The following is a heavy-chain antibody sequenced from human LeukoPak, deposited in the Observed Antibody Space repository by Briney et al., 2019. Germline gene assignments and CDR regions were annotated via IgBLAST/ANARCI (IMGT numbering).Heavy chain of an antibody. CDR2: ISGSGGST. V-gene: IGHV3-23*01. D-gene: IGHD5-12*01. CDR3: AKDPHIVASP. CDR1: GFTVSSNY. Sequence: GGSLRLSCAASGFTVSSNYMSWVRQAPGKGLEWVSAISGSGGSTYYADSVKGRFTISRDNSKNTLYLQMNSLRAEDTAVYYCAKDPHIVASPWGQGTLVTVSS. J-gene: IGHJ5*02.